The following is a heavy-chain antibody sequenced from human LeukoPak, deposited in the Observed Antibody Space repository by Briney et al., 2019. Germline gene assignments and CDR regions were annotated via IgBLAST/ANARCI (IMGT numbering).Heavy chain of an antibody. CDR2: IIPIFGTA. CDR3: ARVRGRSYFKGGYFDH. V-gene: IGHV1-69*05. Sequence: ASVKVSCKASGGTFSSYAISWVRQAPGQGLEWMGRIIPIFGTANYAQKFQGRVTITTDESTSTAYMELSSLRSEDTAVYYCARVRGRSYFKGGYFDHWGQGTLVTVSS. D-gene: IGHD1-26*01. CDR1: GGTFSSYA. J-gene: IGHJ4*02.